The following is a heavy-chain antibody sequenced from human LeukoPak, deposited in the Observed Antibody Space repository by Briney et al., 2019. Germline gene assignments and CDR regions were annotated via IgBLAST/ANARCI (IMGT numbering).Heavy chain of an antibody. J-gene: IGHJ6*02. CDR3: AKHARLGYCSGGSCDYYGMDV. CDR1: GYTFTSYG. CDR2: INTYNGNT. D-gene: IGHD2-15*01. V-gene: IGHV1-18*01. Sequence: ASVKVSCKASGYTFTSYGISWVRQAPGQGLEWMGWINTYNGNTNYAQKFQGRVTMTTDTSTSTAYMELRSLRSDDTAIYYCAKHARLGYCSGGSCDYYGMDVWGQGTTVTVSS.